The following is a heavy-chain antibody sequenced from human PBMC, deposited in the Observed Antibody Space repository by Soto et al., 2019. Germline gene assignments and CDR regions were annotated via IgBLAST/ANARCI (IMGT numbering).Heavy chain of an antibody. D-gene: IGHD3-22*01. Sequence: QVQLVQSGAEVKKPGSSVKVSCKASGGTFSSYAISWVRQAPGQGLEWMGGLIPIFGTANYAQKFQGRVTITADESTSTAYMELSSLRSEDTAVYYCATEGDTYYYDSSGYSTPFDYWGQGTLVTVSS. CDR3: ATEGDTYYYDSSGYSTPFDY. J-gene: IGHJ4*02. CDR1: GGTFSSYA. CDR2: LIPIFGTA. V-gene: IGHV1-69*01.